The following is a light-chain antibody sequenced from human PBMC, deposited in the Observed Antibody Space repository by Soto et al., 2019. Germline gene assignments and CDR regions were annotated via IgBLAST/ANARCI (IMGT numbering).Light chain of an antibody. V-gene: IGLV1-40*01. CDR2: GNS. Sequence: SVLTQPPSVSGAPGQGVTISCTGSSSNIGAGHDVHWYQQFPGTAPKVLIYGNSNRPSGVPDRFSGSKSGTSASLAITGLQAEDEADYYCQSYDNSLSGSNVFGTGTKVTVL. J-gene: IGLJ1*01. CDR1: SSNIGAGHD. CDR3: QSYDNSLSGSNV.